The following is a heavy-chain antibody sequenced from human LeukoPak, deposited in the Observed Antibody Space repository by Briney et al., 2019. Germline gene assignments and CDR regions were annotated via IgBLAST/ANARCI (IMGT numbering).Heavy chain of an antibody. J-gene: IGHJ6*02. Sequence: QPGGSLRLSCAASGFTFDDYAMHWVRHAPGKGLEWVSLISGDGGSTYYADSVKGRFTISRDNSKNSLYLQMNSLRAEDTALYYCAGGSYYYYYYGMDVWGQGTTVTVSS. D-gene: IGHD1-26*01. V-gene: IGHV3-43*02. CDR1: GFTFDDYA. CDR2: ISGDGGST. CDR3: AGGSYYYYYYGMDV.